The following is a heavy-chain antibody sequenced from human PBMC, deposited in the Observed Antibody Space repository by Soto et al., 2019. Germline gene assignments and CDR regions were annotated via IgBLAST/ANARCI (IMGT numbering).Heavy chain of an antibody. D-gene: IGHD6-19*01. CDR1: GYTFTSYD. V-gene: IGHV1-8*01. CDR3: ARGRIIVAGGFDP. J-gene: IGHJ5*02. CDR2: MNPSTGNT. Sequence: ASVKVSFKASGYTFTSYDIIWVRQATGQGLEWMGWMNPSTGNTDSAEKFQGRLTMTRNTSISTVYMELSSLSFEDTAVYYCARGRIIVAGGFDPWGQGTLVTVSS.